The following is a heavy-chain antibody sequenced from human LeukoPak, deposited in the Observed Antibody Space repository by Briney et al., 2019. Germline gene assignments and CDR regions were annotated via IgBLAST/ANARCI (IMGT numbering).Heavy chain of an antibody. Sequence: GRSLRLSCAASGFTFSSYGMHWVRQAPGKGLEWVAVISYDGSNKYYADSVKGRFTISRDNSKNTLYLQTNSLRAEDTAVYYCAKDHGGIAIWGQGTMVTVSS. D-gene: IGHD6-13*01. J-gene: IGHJ3*02. CDR2: ISYDGSNK. V-gene: IGHV3-30*18. CDR1: GFTFSSYG. CDR3: AKDHGGIAI.